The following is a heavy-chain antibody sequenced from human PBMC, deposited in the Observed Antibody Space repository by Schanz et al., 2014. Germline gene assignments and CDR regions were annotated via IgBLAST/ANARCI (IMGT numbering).Heavy chain of an antibody. CDR1: GFTFSNYA. CDR2: ISSDGNQQ. CDR3: ARDAVALVPEYFMDV. J-gene: IGHJ6*03. V-gene: IGHV3-30*04. D-gene: IGHD2-15*01. Sequence: QVQLVESGGGVVRPGGSLRLSCAGSGFTFSNYAIHWVRQAPGKGMEWVGVISSDGNQQYYVDSVRGRFTMSRDNSMNTLHLQMDGLRVEDTAVYYCARDAVALVPEYFMDVWGKGTPVTVSS.